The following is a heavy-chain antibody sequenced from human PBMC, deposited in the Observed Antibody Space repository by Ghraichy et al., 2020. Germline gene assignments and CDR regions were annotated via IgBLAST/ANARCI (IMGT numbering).Heavy chain of an antibody. D-gene: IGHD6-19*01. J-gene: IGHJ2*01. Sequence: GGSLRLSCAASGFTFSSYAMSWVRQAPGKGLEWVSAISGSGGSTYYAGSVKGRFTISRDNSRNTLYLQMNSLRAEDTAVYYCARYIAVAGWYFDLWGRGTLVTVSS. CDR3: ARYIAVAGWYFDL. V-gene: IGHV3-23*01. CDR1: GFTFSSYA. CDR2: ISGSGGST.